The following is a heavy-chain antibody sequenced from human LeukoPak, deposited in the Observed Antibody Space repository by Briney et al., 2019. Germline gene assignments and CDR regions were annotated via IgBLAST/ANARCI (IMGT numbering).Heavy chain of an antibody. CDR2: IYHSGST. CDR1: GASISSSSYY. D-gene: IGHD3-10*01. V-gene: IGHV4-39*07. J-gene: IGHJ6*03. CDR3: ATLRGYYGSGSYYYYYYMDV. Sequence: SETLSLTCTVSGASISSSSYYWGWIRQPPGKGLEWIGRIYHSGSTYYNPSLKSRVTISVDTSKNQVSLKLSSVTAADTAVYYCATLRGYYGSGSYYYYYYMDVWGKGTTVTVSS.